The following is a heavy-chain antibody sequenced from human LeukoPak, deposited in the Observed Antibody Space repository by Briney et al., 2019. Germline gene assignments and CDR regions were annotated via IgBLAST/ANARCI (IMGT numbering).Heavy chain of an antibody. V-gene: IGHV1-2*02. D-gene: IGHD6-13*01. Sequence: SVKVSCTASGYTFTGYYMHWVRQAPGPGLEWMGWIKPNSGGTNYAQKFQGRVTMTRDTSISTVYMEPSRLRADDTGVNNCARSGSYCSWYPDYWGQGTLVTVSS. J-gene: IGHJ4*02. CDR2: IKPNSGGT. CDR3: ARSGSYCSWYPDY. CDR1: GYTFTGYY.